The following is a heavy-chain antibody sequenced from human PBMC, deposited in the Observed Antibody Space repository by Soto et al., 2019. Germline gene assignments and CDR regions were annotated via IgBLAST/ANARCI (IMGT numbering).Heavy chain of an antibody. CDR2: INAGNGNT. CDR3: ARVPLLPPTVTGYFDY. J-gene: IGHJ4*02. CDR1: GYTFTSYA. D-gene: IGHD4-17*01. V-gene: IGHV1-3*01. Sequence: ASVKVSCKASGYTFTSYAMHWVRQAPGQRLEWMGWINAGNGNTKYSQKFQGRVTITRDTSASTAYMELSSLRSEDTAVYYCARVPLLPPTVTGYFDYWGQGTLVTVSS.